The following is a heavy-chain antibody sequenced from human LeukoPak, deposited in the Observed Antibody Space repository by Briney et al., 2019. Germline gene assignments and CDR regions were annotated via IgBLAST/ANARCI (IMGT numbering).Heavy chain of an antibody. CDR3: ARENYYDSSGFDY. J-gene: IGHJ4*02. D-gene: IGHD3-22*01. CDR2: ISAYNGNT. Sequence: ASVKVSCKASGYTFTSYGISWVRQAPGQGLEWMGWISAYNGNTNYAQKLQGRVTMTRNTSISTAYMELSSLRSEDTAVYYCARENYYDSSGFDYWGQGTLVTVSS. V-gene: IGHV1-18*01. CDR1: GYTFTSYG.